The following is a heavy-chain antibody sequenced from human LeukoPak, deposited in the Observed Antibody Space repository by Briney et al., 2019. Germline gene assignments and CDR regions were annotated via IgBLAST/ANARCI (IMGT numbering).Heavy chain of an antibody. CDR1: GFTFTTYW. D-gene: IGHD5-18*01. CDR2: INSDGSIT. V-gene: IGHV3-74*01. J-gene: IGHJ6*02. CDR3: ARDAVDTANAV. Sequence: AGGSLRLSCAASGFTFTTYWMHWVRQAPGKGLVWVSHINSDGSITSYVDSVKGRFTISRDNAKNTLYLQMNSLRAEDTAVYYCARDAVDTANAVWGQGTTVTVSS.